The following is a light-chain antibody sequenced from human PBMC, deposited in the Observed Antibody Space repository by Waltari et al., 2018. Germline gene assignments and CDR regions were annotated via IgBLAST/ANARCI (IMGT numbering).Light chain of an antibody. V-gene: IGLV1-44*01. J-gene: IGLJ3*02. CDR2: RNN. Sequence: QSVLTQPPSTSGTPGQRVTISCSGGRSNIGGNIVNWYQQFPGKAPKFLIYRNNQRPSGVPYRFSGAKSCTSASLVISGLLSEDEADYYCSAWDDSLNGWVFGGGTKLTVL. CDR3: SAWDDSLNGWV. CDR1: RSNIGGNI.